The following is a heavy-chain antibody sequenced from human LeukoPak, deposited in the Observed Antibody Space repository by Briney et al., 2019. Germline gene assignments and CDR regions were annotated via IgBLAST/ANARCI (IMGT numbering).Heavy chain of an antibody. CDR3: ARGTIQRAFDI. CDR2: INHSGST. J-gene: IGHJ3*02. CDR1: GGSFSGYY. V-gene: IGHV4-34*01. D-gene: IGHD1-7*01. Sequence: SETLSLTCAVYGGSFSGYYRSWIRQPPGKGLEWIGEINHSGSTNYNPSLKSRVTISVDTSKNQFSLKLSSVTAADTAVYYCARGTIQRAFDIWGQGTMVTVSS.